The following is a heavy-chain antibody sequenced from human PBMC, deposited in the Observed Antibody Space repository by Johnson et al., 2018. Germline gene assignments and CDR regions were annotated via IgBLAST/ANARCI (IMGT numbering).Heavy chain of an antibody. Sequence: VQLVQSGGGLVQPGGSLRLSCAASGFTFSSYAMHWVRQAPGKGLEYVSAISSNGGSTYYANSVKGRFTISRDNSRNTLYLQMGSLRAEDMAVYYCARGDIHYNYYMDVWGKGTKVTVSS. CDR2: ISSNGGST. CDR3: ARGDIHYNYYMDV. D-gene: IGHD2-15*01. J-gene: IGHJ6*03. CDR1: GFTFSSYA. V-gene: IGHV3-64*01.